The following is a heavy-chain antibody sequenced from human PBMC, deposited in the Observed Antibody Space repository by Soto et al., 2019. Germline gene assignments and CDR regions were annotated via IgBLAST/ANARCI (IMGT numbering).Heavy chain of an antibody. CDR1: GYLFPRNG. V-gene: IGHV1-18*01. Sequence: ASVMVSCNASGYLFPRNGISWVRQAPVQGLEWMGWINGFNGNTNYARKLQDRVTLTKDTRKSTVYMEVRSLRSDDTAVYYCVISHSVTRRTPKNAESWGAGILGSVST. CDR3: VISHSVTRRTPKNAES. CDR2: INGFNGNT. J-gene: IGHJ5*02. D-gene: IGHD4-17*01.